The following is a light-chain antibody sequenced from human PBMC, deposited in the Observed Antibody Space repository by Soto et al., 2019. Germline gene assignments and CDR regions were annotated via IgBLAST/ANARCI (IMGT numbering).Light chain of an antibody. CDR1: QNSSSN. J-gene: IGKJ2*01. CDR3: QQSYSTPYT. CDR2: AAS. V-gene: IGKV1-39*01. Sequence: DIQMTQSPSSLYASVGDRVTITCRASQNSSSNLNWYQHKPGKAPQLLIYAASSLQSGVPSRFSGSGYGTDFTLTISSLQPEDFATYTCQQSYSTPYTFGQGTKLEIK.